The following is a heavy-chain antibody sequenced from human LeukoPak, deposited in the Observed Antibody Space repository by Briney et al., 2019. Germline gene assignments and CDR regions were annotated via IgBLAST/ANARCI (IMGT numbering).Heavy chain of an antibody. CDR3: ARDAFEDAFDI. Sequence: GGSLRLSCAASGFTFSSYWMSWVRQAPGKGLEWVADIKQDGSEKYYVDSVKGRFTISRDNAKNSLYLQMNSLRAEDTAVYYCARDAFEDAFDIWGQGTMVTVSS. CDR1: GFTFSSYW. J-gene: IGHJ3*02. CDR2: IKQDGSEK. D-gene: IGHD3-10*01. V-gene: IGHV3-7*01.